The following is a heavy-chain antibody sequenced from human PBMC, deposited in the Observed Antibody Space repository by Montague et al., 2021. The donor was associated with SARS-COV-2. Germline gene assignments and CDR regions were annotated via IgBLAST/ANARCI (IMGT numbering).Heavy chain of an antibody. CDR2: IYYSGST. CDR3: ARHVSGSLTHFHH. D-gene: IGHD1-26*01. Sequence: SVPLSLPFPVSGGSLSSYYWSWIRQPPGKGLEWIGYIYYSGSTNYNPSLKSRVTISVDTSKNQFSLNLSSVTAADTAVYYCARHVSGSLTHFHHWGQGSLVTVSS. CDR1: GGSLSSYY. V-gene: IGHV4-59*08. J-gene: IGHJ1*01.